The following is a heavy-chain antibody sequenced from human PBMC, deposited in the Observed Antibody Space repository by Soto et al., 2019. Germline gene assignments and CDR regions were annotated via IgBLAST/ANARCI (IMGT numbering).Heavy chain of an antibody. CDR3: ARLKAADWPISSPRDMDV. J-gene: IGHJ6*02. Sequence: GESLKISCKGSGYSFTSYWIGWVRQMPGKGLEWMGIIYPGDSDTRYSPSFQGQVTISADKSISTAYLQWSSLKASDTAMYYCARLKAADWPISSPRDMDVWGQGTTVTVSS. CDR2: IYPGDSDT. V-gene: IGHV5-51*01. CDR1: GYSFTSYW. D-gene: IGHD3-3*02.